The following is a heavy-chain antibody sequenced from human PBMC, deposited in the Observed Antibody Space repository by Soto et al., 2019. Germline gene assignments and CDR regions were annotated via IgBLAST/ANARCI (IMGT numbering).Heavy chain of an antibody. D-gene: IGHD6-19*01. CDR3: VRESGAGSAGWLPLDH. CDR2: IAAAGEA. Sequence: EVQLVEYGGGLVQPGGSLRLSCAASGFILSTYDMHWVRQATGKGLEWVSAIAAAGEAYYPGSVKGRFTISRENAKNSLYLEMNNLRAEDTAVYYCVRESGAGSAGWLPLDHWDQGTLVIVSS. J-gene: IGHJ4*02. V-gene: IGHV3-13*01. CDR1: GFILSTYD.